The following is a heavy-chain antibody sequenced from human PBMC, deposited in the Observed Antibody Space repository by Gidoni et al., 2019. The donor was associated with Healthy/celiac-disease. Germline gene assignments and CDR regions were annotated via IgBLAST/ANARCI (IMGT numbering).Heavy chain of an antibody. CDR2: IYYSGST. J-gene: IGHJ3*02. CDR1: GGSISSSSYY. V-gene: IGHV4-39*01. Sequence: QLQLQESGPGLVKPSETLSLTCTVSGGSISSSSYYWGWIRQPPGKGLEWIGSIYYSGSTYYNPSLKSRVTISVDTSKNQFSRKLSSVTAADTAVYYCARRGRYPDAFDIWGQGTMVTVSS. D-gene: IGHD2-15*01. CDR3: ARRGRYPDAFDI.